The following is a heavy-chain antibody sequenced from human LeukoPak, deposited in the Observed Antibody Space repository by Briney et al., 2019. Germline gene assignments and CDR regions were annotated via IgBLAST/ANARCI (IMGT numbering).Heavy chain of an antibody. D-gene: IGHD6-13*01. CDR2: IWYDGSNK. CDR3: AKSGYSSSWYRHPFDY. Sequence: GGSLRLSCAASGFTFSSYGMHWVRQAPGKGLEWVAVIWYDGSNKYYADSVKGRFTISRDNSKDTLYLQMNSLRAGDTAVYYCAKSGYSSSWYRHPFDYWGQGTLVTVSS. J-gene: IGHJ4*02. V-gene: IGHV3-33*06. CDR1: GFTFSSYG.